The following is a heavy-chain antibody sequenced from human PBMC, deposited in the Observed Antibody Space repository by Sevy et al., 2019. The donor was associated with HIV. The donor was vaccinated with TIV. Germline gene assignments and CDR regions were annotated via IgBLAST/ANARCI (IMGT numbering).Heavy chain of an antibody. J-gene: IGHJ4*02. D-gene: IGHD3-22*01. CDR3: AKDLVYDSSGFYSFDY. CDR1: GFTFSNNG. CDR2: SSGGST. V-gene: IGHV3-23*01. Sequence: GGSLRLSCAASGFTFSNNGMNWVRQAPGKGLEWVSASSGGSTYYADSVKGRFTISRDNSGNTLYLQMNSLRAEDTAVYYCAKDLVYDSSGFYSFDYWGQGTLVTVSS.